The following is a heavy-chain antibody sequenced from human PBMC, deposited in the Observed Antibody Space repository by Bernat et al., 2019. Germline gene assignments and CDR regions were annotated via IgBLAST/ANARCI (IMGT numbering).Heavy chain of an antibody. Sequence: QVQLQQWGAGLLKPSETLSLTCAVYGGSFSGYYWSWIRQPPGKGLEWIGYIYYSGSTNYNPSLKSRVTISVDTSKNQFSLKLSSVTAADTAVYYCARVLARAAVGTRFDPWGQGTLVTVSS. D-gene: IGHD6-13*01. V-gene: IGHV4-34*11. CDR1: GGSFSGYY. CDR2: IYYSGST. CDR3: ARVLARAAVGTRFDP. J-gene: IGHJ5*02.